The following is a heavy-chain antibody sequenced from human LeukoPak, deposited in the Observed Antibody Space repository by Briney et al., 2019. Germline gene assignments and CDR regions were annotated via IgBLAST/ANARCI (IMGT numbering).Heavy chain of an antibody. CDR1: GGSISSYY. CDR3: ARAHSSGWLFDY. V-gene: IGHV4-4*07. D-gene: IGHD6-19*01. Sequence: SETLSLTCPVSGGSISSYYWGWIRQPAGKGLGWIGRIYTSGSTNYNPSLKSRVTMSVDTSKNQFSLKLSSVTAADTAVYYCARAHSSGWLFDYWGQGTLVTVSS. CDR2: IYTSGST. J-gene: IGHJ4*02.